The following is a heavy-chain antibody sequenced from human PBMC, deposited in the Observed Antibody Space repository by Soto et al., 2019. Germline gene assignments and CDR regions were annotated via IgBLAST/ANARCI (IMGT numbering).Heavy chain of an antibody. CDR1: GGSISNSRDY. V-gene: IGHV4-39*01. CDR2: IYYSGKT. Sequence: SETLSLTCSVSGGSISNSRDYWGWIRQPPGKGLEWIATIYYSGKTYYNPSLKSRVTISVDTSKNQFSLKLSSVTAADTAVYYCARGLITGSHYSGGWYYFDYWGPGTLVTVSS. D-gene: IGHD6-19*01. J-gene: IGHJ4*02. CDR3: ARGLITGSHYSGGWYYFDY.